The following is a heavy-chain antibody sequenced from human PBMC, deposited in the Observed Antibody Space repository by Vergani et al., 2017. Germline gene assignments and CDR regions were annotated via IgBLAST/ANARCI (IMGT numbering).Heavy chain of an antibody. J-gene: IGHJ4*02. Sequence: QVQLVQSGAEVKKPGASVKVSCKASGYTFTSYYMHWVRQAPGQGLEWMGIINPSGGSTSYAQKFQGRVTMTRDTSTSTVYMELSSLRSEDTAVYYCAREPSVYSSSWTPFDYWGQGTLVTVSS. CDR1: GYTFTSYY. CDR2: INPSGGST. CDR3: AREPSVYSSSWTPFDY. D-gene: IGHD6-13*01. V-gene: IGHV1-46*01.